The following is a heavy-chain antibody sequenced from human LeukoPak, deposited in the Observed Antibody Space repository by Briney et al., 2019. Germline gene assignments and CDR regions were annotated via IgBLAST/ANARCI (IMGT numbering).Heavy chain of an antibody. V-gene: IGHV3-23*01. J-gene: IGHJ4*02. CDR2: ITAGTSDT. Sequence: GGSLRLSCAASGFTFSSYWMSWVRQAPGKGLEWVSSITAGTSDTSYADSVKGRFTISRDNSKNTLSLQMNSLRAEDTALYYCATSSGWYPKYFGYWGQGILVSVSS. CDR1: GFTFSSYW. CDR3: ATSSGWYPKYFGY. D-gene: IGHD6-19*01.